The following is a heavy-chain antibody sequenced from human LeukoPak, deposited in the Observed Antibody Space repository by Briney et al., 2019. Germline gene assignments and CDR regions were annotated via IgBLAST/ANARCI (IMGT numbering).Heavy chain of an antibody. D-gene: IGHD5-12*01. J-gene: IGHJ6*02. V-gene: IGHV4-59*01. CDR3: ARDAMGYSGYGRRYYYGMDV. CDR1: GGSISSYY. Sequence: SETLSLTCTVSGGSISSYYWGWIRQPPGKGLEWIGYIYYSGSTNYNPSLKSRVTISVDTSKNQFSLKLSSVTAADTAVYYCARDAMGYSGYGRRYYYGMDVWGQGTTVTVSS. CDR2: IYYSGST.